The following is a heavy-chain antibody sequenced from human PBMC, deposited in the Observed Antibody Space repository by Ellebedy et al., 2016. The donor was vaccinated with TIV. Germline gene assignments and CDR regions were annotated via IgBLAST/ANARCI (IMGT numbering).Heavy chain of an antibody. CDR3: ARGGLVMTTVTNRPVDW. CDR2: ISYDGGIK. Sequence: PGGSLRLSCSASGFTFSAYAMHCVRQAPGKGLDWLAIISYDGGIKYYADSVNGRFTISRDNSNNTLYLQMNSLRPEDTAVYYCARGGLVMTTVTNRPVDWWGQGTLVTVSS. J-gene: IGHJ4*02. V-gene: IGHV3-30-3*01. CDR1: GFTFSAYA. D-gene: IGHD4-11*01.